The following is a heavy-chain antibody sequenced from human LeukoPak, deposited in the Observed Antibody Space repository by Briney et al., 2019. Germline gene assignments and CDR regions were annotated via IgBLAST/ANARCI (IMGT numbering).Heavy chain of an antibody. J-gene: IGHJ4*02. CDR3: VSIPGD. D-gene: IGHD7-27*01. CDR2: INSDGSST. Sequence: WGTLRLSYAASGFTFSSYWMHWVRQGSGKGLVWVSRINSDGSSTSYADSVKGRFTISRDNAKNTLYLQMNTLRAEDTAVYYCVSIPGDWGQGTLVTVSS. V-gene: IGHV3-74*01. CDR1: GFTFSSYW.